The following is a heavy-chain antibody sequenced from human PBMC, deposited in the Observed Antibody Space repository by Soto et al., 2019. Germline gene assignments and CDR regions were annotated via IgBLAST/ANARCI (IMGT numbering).Heavy chain of an antibody. D-gene: IGHD2-2*01. J-gene: IGHJ6*02. CDR1: GGTFSSYA. CDR2: IIPIFGTA. CDR3: ARDNHPSVVVVPAAMPEYYGMAV. Sequence: QVQLVQSGAEVKKPGSSVKVSCKASGGTFSSYAISWVRQAPGQGLEWMGGIIPIFGTANYAQKFQGRVTITADESTSTAYMELSSLRSEDTAVYYCARDNHPSVVVVPAAMPEYYGMAVWGQGTTVTVSS. V-gene: IGHV1-69*01.